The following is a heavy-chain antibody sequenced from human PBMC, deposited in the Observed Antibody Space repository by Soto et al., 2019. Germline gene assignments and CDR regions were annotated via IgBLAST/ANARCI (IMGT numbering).Heavy chain of an antibody. CDR2: IDPSDSYT. J-gene: IGHJ6*02. V-gene: IGHV5-10-1*01. Sequence: GESLKISCKGSGYSFTSYWISWVRQMPGKGLEWMGRIDPSDSYTNYSPSFQGHVTISADKSISTAYLQWSSLKASDTAVYYCARIHRPLYQQPSPSYYYGMDVWGQGTTVTVSS. CDR1: GYSFTSYW. D-gene: IGHD6-13*01. CDR3: ARIHRPLYQQPSPSYYYGMDV.